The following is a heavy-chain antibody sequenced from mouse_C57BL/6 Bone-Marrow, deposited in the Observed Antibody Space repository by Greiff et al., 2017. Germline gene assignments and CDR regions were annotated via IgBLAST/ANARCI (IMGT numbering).Heavy chain of an antibody. CDR2: INPSSGYT. D-gene: IGHD4-1*01. J-gene: IGHJ2*01. V-gene: IGHV1-4*01. Sequence: QVHVKQSGAELARPGASVKMSCKASGYTFTSYTMHWVKQRPGQGLEWIGYINPSSGYTKYNQKFKDKATLTADKSSSTAYMQLSSLTSEDSAVSYGARRLTGTRGDYWGQGTTLTVSS. CDR3: ARRLTGTRGDY. CDR1: GYTFTSYT.